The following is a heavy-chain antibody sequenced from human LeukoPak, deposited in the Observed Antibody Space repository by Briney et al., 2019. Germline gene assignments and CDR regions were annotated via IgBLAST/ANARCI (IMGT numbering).Heavy chain of an antibody. V-gene: IGHV3-73*01. CDR1: GFTFSSYA. Sequence: GGSLRLSCAASGFTFSSYAMSWVRQASGKGLEWVGRIRGKADNYATAYAASVQGRCTISRDDSQNTAYLQLNSLKTEDTAVYYCTQNNYWGQGALVTVSS. J-gene: IGHJ4*02. CDR3: TQNNY. CDR2: IRGKADNYAT.